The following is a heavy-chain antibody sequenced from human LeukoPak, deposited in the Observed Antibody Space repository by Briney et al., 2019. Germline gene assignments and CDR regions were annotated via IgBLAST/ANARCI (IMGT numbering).Heavy chain of an antibody. D-gene: IGHD3-10*01. J-gene: IGHJ6*02. Sequence: GASVKVSCKASGYTFTSYAMNWVRQAPGQGLEWMGWINTNTGNPTYAQGFTGRFVFSLDTSVSTAYLQISSLKAEDTAVYYCAREWGFGELPSLDVWGQGTTVTVSS. CDR2: INTNTGNP. CDR1: GYTFTSYA. CDR3: AREWGFGELPSLDV. V-gene: IGHV7-4-1*02.